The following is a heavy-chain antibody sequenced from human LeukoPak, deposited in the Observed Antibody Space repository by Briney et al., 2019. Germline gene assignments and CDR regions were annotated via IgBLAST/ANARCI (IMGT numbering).Heavy chain of an antibody. Sequence: ASVEVSCKASGYTFTGYYMHWVRQAPGQGLEWMGWINPNSGGTNYAQKFQGRVTMTRDTSISTAYMELSRLRSDDTAVYYCARGLSDGGEGITYYYDSSGYRDAFDIWGQGTMVTVSS. CDR3: ARGLSDGGEGITYYYDSSGYRDAFDI. V-gene: IGHV1-2*02. CDR1: GYTFTGYY. D-gene: IGHD3-22*01. CDR2: INPNSGGT. J-gene: IGHJ3*02.